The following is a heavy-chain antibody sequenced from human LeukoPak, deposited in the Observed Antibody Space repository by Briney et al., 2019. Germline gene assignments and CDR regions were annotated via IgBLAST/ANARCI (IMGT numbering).Heavy chain of an antibody. CDR3: ARGYFDWLRLDY. D-gene: IGHD3-9*01. V-gene: IGHV4-39*07. CDR1: GGSISSSSYY. J-gene: IGHJ4*02. Sequence: SETLSLTCTVSGGSISSSSYYWGWIRQPPGKGLEWIGSIYYSGSTYYNPSLKSRVTISVDTSKNQFSLKLSSVTAADTAVYYCARGYFDWLRLDYWGQGTLVTVSS. CDR2: IYYSGST.